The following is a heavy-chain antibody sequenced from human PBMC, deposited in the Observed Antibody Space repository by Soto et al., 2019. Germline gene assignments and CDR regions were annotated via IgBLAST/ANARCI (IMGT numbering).Heavy chain of an antibody. J-gene: IGHJ4*02. Sequence: GGSLRLSCATSGFTFSASAMHWVRQVSGKGLEWIARIRSKANNYATTYTASVKGRFTISRDDSENTVYLQMNSLKTEDTAIYYCTKQIYGGNSWVQGTLVTVSS. CDR2: IRSKANNYAT. CDR1: GFTFSASA. V-gene: IGHV3-73*01. CDR3: TKQIYGGNS. D-gene: IGHD2-21*01.